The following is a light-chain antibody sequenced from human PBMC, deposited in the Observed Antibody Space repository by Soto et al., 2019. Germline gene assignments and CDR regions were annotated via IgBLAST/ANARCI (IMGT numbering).Light chain of an antibody. CDR1: STDIGGYRY. Sequence: QSALAQPASVSGSPGQSITISCTGTSTDIGGYRYVSWYQQHPGKVPKLIIYEVSNRPSGVSDRFSGSESDNTASLTISGLQAEDEADYYCSSYRTISTLVFGGGTKVTVL. CDR3: SSYRTISTLV. V-gene: IGLV2-14*01. CDR2: EVS. J-gene: IGLJ3*02.